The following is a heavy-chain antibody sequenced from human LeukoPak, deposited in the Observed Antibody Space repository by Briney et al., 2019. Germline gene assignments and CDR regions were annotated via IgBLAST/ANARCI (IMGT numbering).Heavy chain of an antibody. CDR1: GDSVSNSSAA. V-gene: IGHV6-1*01. CDR2: TYCRSKWYN. Sequence: SQTLSLTCALSGDSVSNSSAAWDWVRQSPSRGLEWLGRTYCRSKWYNDYAVSVKSRITINPDTSKNQFSLQLDSVTPEDTAVYYCTRGLFFDYWGQGTLVTVSS. CDR3: TRGLFFDY. J-gene: IGHJ4*02.